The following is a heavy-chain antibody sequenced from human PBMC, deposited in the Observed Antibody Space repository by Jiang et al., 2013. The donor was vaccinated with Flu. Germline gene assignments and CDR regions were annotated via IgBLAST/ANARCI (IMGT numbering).Heavy chain of an antibody. V-gene: IGHV3-30*02. CDR2: IRFDGTNT. D-gene: IGHD3-16*01. J-gene: IGHJ3*01. CDR3: AKDLGGVWLGGSTFDS. Sequence: VQLLESGGGVVQPGGSLGLSCAASGFNFRSYGMHWVRQAPGKGLEWVTFIRFDGTNTYYVDSVKGRFTISRDNSKNTLYLQMHTLKPEDTALYYCAKDLGGVWLGGSTFDSLGPRDNGHRLF. CDR1: GFNFRSYG.